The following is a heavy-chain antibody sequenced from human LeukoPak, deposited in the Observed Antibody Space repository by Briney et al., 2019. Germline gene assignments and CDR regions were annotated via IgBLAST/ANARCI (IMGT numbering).Heavy chain of an antibody. V-gene: IGHV4-59*01. CDR3: ARERRSGSYYYFDY. CDR2: VYYSGST. J-gene: IGHJ4*02. CDR1: GDSISSYY. D-gene: IGHD1-26*01. Sequence: SETLSLTCSVSGDSISSYYWSWIRQPPGKGLEWIGYVYYSGSTNYNPSLKSRVTISVDTSKNQFSLKLSSVTAADTAVYYCARERRSGSYYYFDYWGQGTLVTVSS.